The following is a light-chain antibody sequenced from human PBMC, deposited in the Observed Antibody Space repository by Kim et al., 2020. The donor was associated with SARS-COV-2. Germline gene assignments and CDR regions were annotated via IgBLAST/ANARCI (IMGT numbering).Light chain of an antibody. CDR1: QSVRSSY. J-gene: IGKJ1*01. CDR3: QHYATSPRT. Sequence: SPGERATLSCRASQSVRSSYLAWYQQKPGQGPRLLIYGASSRATGIPDRFSGSGSGTDFILTISRVEPEDFAVYYCQHYATSPRTFGQGTKVDIK. V-gene: IGKV3-20*01. CDR2: GAS.